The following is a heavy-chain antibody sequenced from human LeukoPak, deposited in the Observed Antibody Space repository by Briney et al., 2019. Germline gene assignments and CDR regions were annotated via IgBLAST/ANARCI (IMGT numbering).Heavy chain of an antibody. Sequence: SKTLSLTCTVSGGSISSYYWGWIRQPPGKGLEWIGSIYYSGSTYYNASLKSRVTISVDTYKNQFSLKLNSVTAADTAVYYCARHVSSMVRGLMYFDYWGQGTLVTVSS. CDR1: GGSISSYY. D-gene: IGHD3-10*01. CDR3: ARHVSSMVRGLMYFDY. V-gene: IGHV4-39*01. J-gene: IGHJ4*02. CDR2: IYYSGST.